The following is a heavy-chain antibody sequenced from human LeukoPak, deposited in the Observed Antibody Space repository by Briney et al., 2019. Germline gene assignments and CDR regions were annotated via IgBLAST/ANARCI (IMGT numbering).Heavy chain of an antibody. D-gene: IGHD3-9*01. Sequence: PGGSLRLSCAASGFTFSSYSMNWVRQAPGKGLEWVSYISSSSSTIYYADSVKGRFTISRDNAKNSLYLQMNSLRAEDTVVYYCARAAWGPVILTGPFDIWGQGTMVTVSS. V-gene: IGHV3-48*01. CDR1: GFTFSSYS. CDR3: ARAAWGPVILTGPFDI. CDR2: ISSSSSTI. J-gene: IGHJ3*02.